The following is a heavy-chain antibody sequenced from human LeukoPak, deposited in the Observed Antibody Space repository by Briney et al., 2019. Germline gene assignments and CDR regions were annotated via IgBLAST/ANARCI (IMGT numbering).Heavy chain of an antibody. CDR2: FYWGDYK. V-gene: IGHV2-5*05. Sequence: SGPTLVKPTQTLTLTCTFSGFSLSTSGVGVGWIRQPPGKALEWLALFYWGDYKRYGPSLKSRLTITKDTSKNQMVITMTNMDPVDTATYYCAHRPRGTAMASFDYWGQGTLVTVSS. J-gene: IGHJ4*02. CDR3: AHRPRGTAMASFDY. D-gene: IGHD5-18*01. CDR1: GFSLSTSGVG.